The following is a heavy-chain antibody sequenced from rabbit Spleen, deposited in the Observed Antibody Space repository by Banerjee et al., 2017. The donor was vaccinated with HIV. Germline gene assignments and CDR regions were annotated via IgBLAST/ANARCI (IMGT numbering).Heavy chain of an antibody. J-gene: IGHJ3*01. CDR1: GISFSSSYW. V-gene: IGHV1S45*01. CDR2: IYTGSSGST. D-gene: IGHD6-1*01. Sequence: QEQLEESGGDLVKPGASLTLTCTASGISFSSSYWISWVRQAPGKGLEWIACIYTGSSGSTYYASWAKGRFTISKTSSTTVTLQMTSLTAADTATYFCARGSSAYVGGGAGLWGQGTLVTVS. CDR3: ARGSSAYVGGGAGL.